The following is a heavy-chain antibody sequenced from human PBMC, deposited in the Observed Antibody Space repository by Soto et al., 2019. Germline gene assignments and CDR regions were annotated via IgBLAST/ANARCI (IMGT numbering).Heavy chain of an antibody. J-gene: IGHJ4*02. CDR3: ARDGELRFLEWLSPFDY. D-gene: IGHD3-3*01. CDR1: GYTFTSYG. Sequence: ASVKVSCKASGYTFTSYGISWVRQAPGQGLEWMGWISAYNGNTNYAQKLQGRVTMTTDTSTSTAYMELRSLRSDDTAVYYCARDGELRFLEWLSPFDYWGQGTLVTVSS. CDR2: ISAYNGNT. V-gene: IGHV1-18*04.